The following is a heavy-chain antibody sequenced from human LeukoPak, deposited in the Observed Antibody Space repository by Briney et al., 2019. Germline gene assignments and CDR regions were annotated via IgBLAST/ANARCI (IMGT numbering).Heavy chain of an antibody. Sequence: GGSLRLSCAASGFTFSSYSMNWVRQAPGKGLEWVSSISRSSSYIYYADSVKGRFTISRDNAKNSLYLQMNSLRAEDTAVYYCASLSHDSSGYHYGWGQGTLVTVSS. CDR2: ISRSSSYI. V-gene: IGHV3-21*01. D-gene: IGHD3-22*01. CDR1: GFTFSSYS. J-gene: IGHJ4*02. CDR3: ASLSHDSSGYHYG.